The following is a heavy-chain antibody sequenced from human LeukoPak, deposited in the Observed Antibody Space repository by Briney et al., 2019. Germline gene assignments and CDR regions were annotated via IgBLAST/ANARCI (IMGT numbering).Heavy chain of an antibody. J-gene: IGHJ4*02. V-gene: IGHV1-69*02. CDR3: ARVGDPPGYSSSWYEGETC. Sequence: GSSVKVSCKASGGTFSSYTISWVRQAPGQGLEWMGRIIPILGIANYAQKFQGRVTITADKSTSTAYMELSSLRSEDTAVYYCARVGDPPGYSSSWYEGETCWGQGTLVTVSS. CDR1: GGTFSSYT. CDR2: IIPILGIA. D-gene: IGHD6-13*01.